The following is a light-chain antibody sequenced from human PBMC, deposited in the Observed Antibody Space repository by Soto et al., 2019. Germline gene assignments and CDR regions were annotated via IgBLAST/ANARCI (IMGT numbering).Light chain of an antibody. CDR2: GAS. J-gene: IGKJ1*01. CDR1: QSVSSNY. Sequence: EFVLTQSPGTLSLSPGERATLSCRASQSVSSNYLAWYQQKPGQAPRLLIYGASRRATGIPDRFSGSGSGTDFTLTISRLEPEDFAVYYCQQYVTSPAFGQGTKVEIK. V-gene: IGKV3-20*01. CDR3: QQYVTSPA.